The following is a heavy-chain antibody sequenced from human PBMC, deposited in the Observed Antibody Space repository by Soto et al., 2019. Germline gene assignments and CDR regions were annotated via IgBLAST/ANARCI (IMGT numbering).Heavy chain of an antibody. CDR2: IYPGDSDT. J-gene: IGHJ5*02. D-gene: IGHD6-19*01. Sequence: GESMKISCKCSGFSITSYLIVLVRQMPGKGLEWMGIIYPGDSDTRYSPSFQGQVTISADKSISTAYLQWSSLKASDTAMYYCARHMNPQGYSSGWYEFDPWGQGTLVTVSS. CDR3: ARHMNPQGYSSGWYEFDP. CDR1: GFSITSYL. V-gene: IGHV5-51*01.